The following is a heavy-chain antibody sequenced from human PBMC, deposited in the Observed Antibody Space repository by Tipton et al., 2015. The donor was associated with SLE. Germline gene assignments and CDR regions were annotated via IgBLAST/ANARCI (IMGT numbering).Heavy chain of an antibody. V-gene: IGHV4-34*01. Sequence: LRLSCAVYGGSFSGYYWGWIRQPPGKGLEWIGSIYYSGSTYYNPSLKSRVTISVDTSKNQFSLKLSSVTAADTAVYYCARDNYDFWSGPHAAFDIWGQGTMVTVSS. J-gene: IGHJ3*02. D-gene: IGHD3-3*01. CDR1: GGSFSGYY. CDR2: IYYSGST. CDR3: ARDNYDFWSGPHAAFDI.